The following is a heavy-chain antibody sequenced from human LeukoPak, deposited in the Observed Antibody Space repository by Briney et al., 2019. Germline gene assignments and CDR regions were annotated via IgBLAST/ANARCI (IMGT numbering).Heavy chain of an antibody. CDR1: GDSFSSNSVT. CDR3: ARRLTQYDCFDP. J-gene: IGHJ5*02. D-gene: IGHD2-2*01. Sequence: SQALSLTCAISGDSFSSNSVTWNWIRQSPSRGLEWLGRTYYRSTWYNDYAVSVRGRITVNPDTSKNQFSLHLNSVTPEDTAVYYCARRLTQYDCFDPWGQGILVTVSS. V-gene: IGHV6-1*01. CDR2: TYYRSTWYN.